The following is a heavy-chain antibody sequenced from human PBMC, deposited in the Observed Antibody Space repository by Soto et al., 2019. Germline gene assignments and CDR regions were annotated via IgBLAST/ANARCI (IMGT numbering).Heavy chain of an antibody. Sequence: SETLSLTCTVSGGSMSSGGYYWSWIRQHPGKGLEWIGYIYYSGSTYYNPSLKSRVTISVDTSKNQFSLKLSSVTAADTAVYYCARLNGGDYYYYGMDVWGQGTTVTVSS. CDR2: IYYSGST. CDR3: ARLNGGDYYYYGMDV. J-gene: IGHJ6*02. CDR1: GGSMSSGGYY. V-gene: IGHV4-31*03. D-gene: IGHD3-16*01.